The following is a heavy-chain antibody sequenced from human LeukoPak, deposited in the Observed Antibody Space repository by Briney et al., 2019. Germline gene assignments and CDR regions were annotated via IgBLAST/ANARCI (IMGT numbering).Heavy chain of an antibody. D-gene: IGHD2-15*01. CDR2: ISYDGSNK. V-gene: IGHV3-30*03. Sequence: GGSLRLSCAASGFTFSSYGMHWVRQAPGKGLEWVAVISYDGSNKYYADSVKGRFTISRDNSKNTLYLQMNSLRAEDTAVYYCARMSPPYCSGGSCYSGDYYYYGMDVWGQGTTVTVSS. CDR3: ARMSPPYCSGGSCYSGDYYYYGMDV. CDR1: GFTFSSYG. J-gene: IGHJ6*02.